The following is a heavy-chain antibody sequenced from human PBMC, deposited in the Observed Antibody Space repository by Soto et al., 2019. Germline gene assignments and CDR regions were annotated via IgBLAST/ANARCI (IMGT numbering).Heavy chain of an antibody. CDR1: GFTFSSYG. CDR3: AKYCSSDVCFDY. Sequence: QPGGSLRLSCAASGFTFSSYGMHWVRQAPGKGLEWVAVISYDGSNKYYADSVKGRLTISRDNAKNSLYLQMSSLRDEDTAVYYCAKYCSSDVCFDYWGQGTLVTVSS. J-gene: IGHJ4*02. V-gene: IGHV3-30*18. CDR2: ISYDGSNK. D-gene: IGHD2-8*01.